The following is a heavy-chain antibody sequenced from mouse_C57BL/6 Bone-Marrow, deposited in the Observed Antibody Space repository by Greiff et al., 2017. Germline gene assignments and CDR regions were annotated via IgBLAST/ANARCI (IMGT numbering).Heavy chain of an antibody. CDR2: ISSGGSYT. D-gene: IGHD2-1*01. Sequence: EVHLVESGGDLVKPGGSLKLSCAASGFTFSSYGMSWVRQTPDKRLEWVATISSGGSYTYYPDSVKGRFTISRDNAKNTLYLQMSSLKSEDTAMYYCARQESIYYGNYVDYAMDYWGQGTSVTVSS. CDR1: GFTFSSYG. V-gene: IGHV5-6*01. J-gene: IGHJ4*01. CDR3: ARQESIYYGNYVDYAMDY.